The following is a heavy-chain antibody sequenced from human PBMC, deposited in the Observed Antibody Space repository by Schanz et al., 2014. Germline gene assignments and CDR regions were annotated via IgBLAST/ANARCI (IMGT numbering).Heavy chain of an antibody. J-gene: IGHJ4*02. Sequence: EVQLVESGGGLVKSGGSLRLSCATSGFIFTSYSMHWVRQAPGKGLEWVSSISSSSNYYYYADSVKGRFTISRDAAKAALVLQMTSLRADATAVYLCARVYASIRFESNVMAGRIDNWGQGTVVTCSS. V-gene: IGHV3-21*01. D-gene: IGHD2-8*01. CDR1: GFIFTSYS. CDR2: ISSSSNYY. CDR3: ARVYASIRFESNVMAGRIDN.